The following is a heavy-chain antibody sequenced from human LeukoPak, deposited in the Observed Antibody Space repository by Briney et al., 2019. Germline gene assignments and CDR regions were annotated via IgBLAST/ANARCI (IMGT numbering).Heavy chain of an antibody. Sequence: ASVKVSCKASGYTFNTYGINWVRQAPGQGLEWMGWISDYNGNTRYAQNFQGRVTMTTDTSTSTAYMDSRSLRSDDTAAYYCARDRYSGSYYMDVWGKGTTVTVSS. D-gene: IGHD1-26*01. V-gene: IGHV1-18*01. CDR2: ISDYNGNT. CDR1: GYTFNTYG. J-gene: IGHJ6*03. CDR3: ARDRYSGSYYMDV.